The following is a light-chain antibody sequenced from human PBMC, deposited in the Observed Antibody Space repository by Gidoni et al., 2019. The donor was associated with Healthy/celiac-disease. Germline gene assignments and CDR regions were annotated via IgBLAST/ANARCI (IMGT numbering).Light chain of an antibody. Sequence: DIQMTQSPSTLSASVGDRVTITCRASQSISSWLAWYQQKPGKAPKLLIYKASSLESGVPSRFSGSGSGTEFTLTISSLQPDDFATYYCQQYNSPPITFXQXTRLEIK. J-gene: IGKJ5*01. CDR2: KAS. V-gene: IGKV1-5*03. CDR3: QQYNSPPIT. CDR1: QSISSW.